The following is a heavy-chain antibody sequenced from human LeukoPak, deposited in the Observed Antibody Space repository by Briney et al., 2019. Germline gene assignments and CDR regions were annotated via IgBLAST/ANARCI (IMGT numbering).Heavy chain of an antibody. CDR2: IIPIFGTA. CDR3: AREKDNQGYFQH. D-gene: IGHD1-14*01. V-gene: IGHV1-69*06. CDR1: GGTFSSYA. Sequence: SVKISCKASGGTFSSYAISWVRQAPGQGLEWMGGIIPIFGTANHAQKFQGRVTITADKSTSTAYMELSSLRSEDTAVYYCAREKDNQGYFQHWGQGTLVTVSS. J-gene: IGHJ1*01.